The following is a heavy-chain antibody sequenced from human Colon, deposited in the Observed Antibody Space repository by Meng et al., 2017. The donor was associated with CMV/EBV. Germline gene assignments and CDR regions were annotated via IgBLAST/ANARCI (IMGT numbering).Heavy chain of an antibody. CDR3: ARAPYCSNGVCFPGPYGLDV. CDR1: GFPFSSYD. J-gene: IGHJ6*02. D-gene: IGHD2-8*01. CDR2: IDSAGDT. V-gene: IGHV3-13*01. Sequence: GGSLRLSCAASGFPFSSYDMHWVRQVTGKGLEWVSGIDSAGDTNYLGSVKGRFTISRDDAKNSLYLQMNNLQAGDTAVYYCARAPYCSNGVCFPGPYGLDVWSQGTTVTVSS.